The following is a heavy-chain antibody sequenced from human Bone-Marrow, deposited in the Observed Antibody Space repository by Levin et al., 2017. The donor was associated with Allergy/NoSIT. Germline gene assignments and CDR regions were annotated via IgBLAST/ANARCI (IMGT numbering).Heavy chain of an antibody. D-gene: IGHD3-10*01. CDR3: ARVTRGGHYYGSGTYYLDP. CDR1: GASIRSGGYY. CDR2: IYYSGIT. Sequence: SQTLSLTCTVSGASIRSGGYYWSWIRQHPGKGLEWIGYIYYSGITSYNPSLNSRFAISVDTSKNQFSLNLSSVSPADTAVYYCARVTRGGHYYGSGTYYLDPWGQGTLVTVSS. J-gene: IGHJ5*02. V-gene: IGHV4-31*03.